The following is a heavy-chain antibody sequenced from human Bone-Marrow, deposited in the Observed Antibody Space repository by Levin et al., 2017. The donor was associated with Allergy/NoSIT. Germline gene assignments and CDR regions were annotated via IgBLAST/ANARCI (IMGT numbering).Heavy chain of an antibody. J-gene: IGHJ3*01. CDR2: ISSSGGAT. D-gene: IGHD2-15*01. CDR3: TSLQPVTGGGAFDL. Sequence: GESLKISCEASGFSFSTYALSWVRQAPGKGLEWVSSISSSGGATYHADSVTGRFTISRDNSENTLYLQMNRLRAEDTALYYCTSLQPVTGGGAFDLWGQGTMVTVSS. CDR1: GFSFSTYA. V-gene: IGHV3-23*01.